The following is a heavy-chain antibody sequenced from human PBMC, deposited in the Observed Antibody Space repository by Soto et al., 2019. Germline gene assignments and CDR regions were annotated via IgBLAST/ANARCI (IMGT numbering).Heavy chain of an antibody. V-gene: IGHV3-48*02. D-gene: IGHD4-17*01. CDR3: ARDPYSSTTVTIFDY. CDR2: ISNSGSNI. Sequence: EVQLVESGGGLVQPGGSLRLSCAASGFTFSSHSMNWVRQAPGKGLEWVSYISNSGSNIYYADSVKGRFTISRDNAKNSLYLQMNSLRDEDTAVYYCARDPYSSTTVTIFDYWGQGTLVTVSP. J-gene: IGHJ4*02. CDR1: GFTFSSHS.